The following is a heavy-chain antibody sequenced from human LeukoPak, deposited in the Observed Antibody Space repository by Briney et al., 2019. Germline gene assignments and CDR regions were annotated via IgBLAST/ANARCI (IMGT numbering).Heavy chain of an antibody. CDR2: IKQDGTEK. CDR3: VRVALYYYDSESYYFFEH. V-gene: IGHV3-7*01. D-gene: IGHD3-10*01. Sequence: PGGSLRLSCAASGFTFSSYWLGWVRQPPGKGLEWVANIKQDGTEKYYVDSVKGRFTISRDNGKNSLYLQMNTLRVEDTAIYYCVRVALYYYDSESYYFFEHWGQGTPVTASS. CDR1: GFTFSSYW. J-gene: IGHJ4*02.